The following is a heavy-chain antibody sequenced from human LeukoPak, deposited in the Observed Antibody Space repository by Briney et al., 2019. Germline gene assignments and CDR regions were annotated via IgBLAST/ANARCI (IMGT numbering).Heavy chain of an antibody. CDR1: GDSVSSNSAA. CDR3: ARAGVDYYDSSGYPIYYFDP. Sequence: QTLSLTCAISGDSVSSNSAAWNWIRQSPSRGLEWLGRTYYKSKWYNDYAVSVKSRITINPDTSKNQFSLQLNSVTPEDTAVYYCARAGVDYYDSSGYPIYYFDPWGQGTLVTVSS. V-gene: IGHV6-1*01. CDR2: TYYKSKWYN. J-gene: IGHJ5*02. D-gene: IGHD3-22*01.